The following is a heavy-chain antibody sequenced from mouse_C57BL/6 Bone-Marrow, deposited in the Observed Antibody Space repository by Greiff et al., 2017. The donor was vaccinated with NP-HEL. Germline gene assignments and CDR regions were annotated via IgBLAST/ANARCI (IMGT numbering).Heavy chain of an antibody. Sequence: EVQVVESGPELVKPGASVKMSCKASGYTFTDYNMHWVKQSHGKSLEWIGYINPNNGGTSYNQKFKGKATLTVNKSSSTAYMELRSLTSEDSAVYYCARALITTLLDYWGQGTTLTVSS. J-gene: IGHJ2*01. CDR2: INPNNGGT. D-gene: IGHD1-1*01. V-gene: IGHV1-22*01. CDR3: ARALITTLLDY. CDR1: GYTFTDYN.